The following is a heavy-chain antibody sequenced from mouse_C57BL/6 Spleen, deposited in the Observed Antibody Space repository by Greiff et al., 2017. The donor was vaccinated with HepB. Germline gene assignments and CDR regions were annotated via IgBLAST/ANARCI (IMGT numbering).Heavy chain of an antibody. J-gene: IGHJ3*01. CDR3: ALFYYYGSKGFAY. V-gene: IGHV1-50*01. Sequence: VKLQQPGAELVKPGASVKLSCKASGYTFTSYWMQWVKQRPGQGLEWIGEIDPSDSYTNYNQKFKGKATLTVDTSSSTAYMQLSSLTSEDSAVYYCALFYYYGSKGFAYWGQGTLVTVSA. CDR1: GYTFTSYW. CDR2: IDPSDSYT. D-gene: IGHD1-1*01.